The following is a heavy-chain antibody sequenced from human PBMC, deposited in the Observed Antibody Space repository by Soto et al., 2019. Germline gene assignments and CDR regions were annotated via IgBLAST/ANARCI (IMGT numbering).Heavy chain of an antibody. D-gene: IGHD6-19*01. Sequence: ASVKVSCKASGYTFTSYGISWVRQAPGQGLEWMVWISAYNGNTNYAQKLQGRVTMTTDTSTSTAYMELRSLRSDDTAVYYCARVGSGQWLVYFDYWGQGTLVTVSS. V-gene: IGHV1-18*01. CDR2: ISAYNGNT. CDR1: GYTFTSYG. J-gene: IGHJ4*02. CDR3: ARVGSGQWLVYFDY.